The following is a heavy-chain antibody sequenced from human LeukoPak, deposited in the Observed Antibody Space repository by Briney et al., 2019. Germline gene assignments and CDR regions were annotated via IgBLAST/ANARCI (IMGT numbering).Heavy chain of an antibody. CDR2: INSDGSST. J-gene: IGHJ4*02. CDR3: ARAKKNYYDSSGTRGIFDY. V-gene: IGHV3-74*01. CDR1: GFTFSSYW. D-gene: IGHD3-22*01. Sequence: GGSLRLSCAASGFTFSSYWMHWVRHAPGKGLVWVSRINSDGSSTSYADSVKGRFTISTDNAKNTLYLQMNSLRAKNTAVYYCARAKKNYYDSSGTRGIFDYWGQGTLVTASS.